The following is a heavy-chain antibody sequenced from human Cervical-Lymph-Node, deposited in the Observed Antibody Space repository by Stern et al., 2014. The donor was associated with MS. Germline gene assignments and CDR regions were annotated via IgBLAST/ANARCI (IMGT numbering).Heavy chain of an antibody. Sequence: QLQLQESGPGLVKPSQTLSLTCTVSGGSISSGSYYWSWIRQPAGKGLEWIGRIYTSGSTNYNPSLKSRVTISVDTSKNQFSLKLSSVTAADTAVYYCARSSSSSAWDYWGQGTLVTVSS. V-gene: IGHV4-61*02. D-gene: IGHD6-6*01. CDR3: ARSSSSSAWDY. CDR1: GGSISSGSYY. J-gene: IGHJ4*02. CDR2: IYTSGST.